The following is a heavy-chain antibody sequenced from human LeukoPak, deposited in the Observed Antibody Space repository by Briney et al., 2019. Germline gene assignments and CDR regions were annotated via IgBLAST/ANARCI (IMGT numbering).Heavy chain of an antibody. D-gene: IGHD2-15*01. V-gene: IGHV3-23*01. CDR1: GFTFSTYA. CDR2: ISDSGGYT. Sequence: PGGSLRLSCAASGFTFSTYAMNWVRQAPGKGLEWVSGISDSGGYTYYADSVKGRFTISRDNSKNTLYLQMNSLRAEDTAIYYCAKSPLAYCSGASCHLYFDYWGQGTLVTVSS. J-gene: IGHJ4*02. CDR3: AKSPLAYCSGASCHLYFDY.